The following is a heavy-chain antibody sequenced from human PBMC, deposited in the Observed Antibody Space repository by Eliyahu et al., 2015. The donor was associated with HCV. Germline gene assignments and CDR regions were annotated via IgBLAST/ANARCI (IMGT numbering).Heavy chain of an antibody. CDR3: ARGAYDILTGWELDAFDI. CDR1: GGTFSSYA. V-gene: IGHV1-69*06. D-gene: IGHD3-9*01. CDR2: IIPIFGTA. Sequence: QVQLVQSGAEVKKPGSSVKVSCKASGGTFSSYAISWVRQAPGQGLEWMGGIIPIFGTANYAQKFQGRVTITADKSTSTAYMELSSLRSEDTAVYYCARGAYDILTGWELDAFDIWGQGTMVTVSS. J-gene: IGHJ3*02.